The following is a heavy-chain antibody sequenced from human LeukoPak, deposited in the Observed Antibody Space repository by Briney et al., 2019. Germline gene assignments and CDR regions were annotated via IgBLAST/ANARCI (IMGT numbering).Heavy chain of an antibody. CDR2: ISWNSGSI. D-gene: IGHD2-2*01. CDR1: GFTFDDYA. CDR3: AKTAVDFGPVLYYFDY. J-gene: IGHJ4*02. V-gene: IGHV3-9*01. Sequence: GGSLRLSCAASGFTFDDYAMHWVRQAPGKGLEWVSGISWNSGSIGYADSVKGRFTISRDNAKNSLYLQMNSLRAEDTALYYCAKTAVDFGPVLYYFDYWGQGTLVTVSS.